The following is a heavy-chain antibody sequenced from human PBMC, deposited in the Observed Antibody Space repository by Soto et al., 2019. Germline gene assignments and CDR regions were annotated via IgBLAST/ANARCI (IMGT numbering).Heavy chain of an antibody. V-gene: IGHV3-9*01. Sequence: PGGSLRLSCAASGFNFNDYGMHWVRQAPGKGLEWVSSISWNSVSIGYADSVKGRFTISRGNAKNSLYLQMSSLRAEDTALYYCAKDMENGYNPYYYYGMDVWGQGTTVTVSS. D-gene: IGHD3-10*01. CDR1: GFNFNDYG. CDR3: AKDMENGYNPYYYYGMDV. J-gene: IGHJ6*02. CDR2: ISWNSVSI.